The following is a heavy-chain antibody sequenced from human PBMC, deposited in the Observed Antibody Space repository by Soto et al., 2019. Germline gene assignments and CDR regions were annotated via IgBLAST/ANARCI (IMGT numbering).Heavy chain of an antibody. J-gene: IGHJ5*02. Sequence: GGSLRLSCTASGFTFSHYNMNWVRQTPGKGLEWVSYIGAGSSPTYYADSVKARFTISRDNAQNSLFLQMNSLRDEDTAVYYCVRDNGLRFFDWPQFDPWGQGTLVTVSS. CDR3: VRDNGLRFFDWPQFDP. D-gene: IGHD3-9*01. CDR2: IGAGSSPT. CDR1: GFTFSHYN. V-gene: IGHV3-48*02.